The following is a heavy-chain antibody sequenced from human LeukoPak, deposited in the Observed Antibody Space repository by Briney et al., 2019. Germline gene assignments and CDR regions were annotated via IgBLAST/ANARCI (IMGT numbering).Heavy chain of an antibody. CDR1: GFTFSSYG. CDR3: TKGLLS. CDR2: IRYDGSNK. V-gene: IGHV3-30*02. Sequence: GGSLRLSCAASGFTFSSYGMHWVRQAPGKGLEWVAFIRYDGSNKYYADSVKGRCTMSRDTSKNTPSLQLNSLRADDTAVFYCTKGLLSWGQGTLLTVAA. J-gene: IGHJ5*02.